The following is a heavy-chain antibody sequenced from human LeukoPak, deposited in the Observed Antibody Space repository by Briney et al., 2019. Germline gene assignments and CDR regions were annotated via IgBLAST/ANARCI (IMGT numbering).Heavy chain of an antibody. CDR3: ARSRRDDQFSYYYYLDV. D-gene: IGHD2-2*01. Sequence: SVKVSCKASGGTFSSYAISWVRQAPGQGLEWMGGIIPIFGTANYAQKFQGRVTITADESTSTAYMELSSLRSEDTAVYYCARSRRDDQFSYYYYLDVWGKGTTVTVSS. CDR1: GGTFSSYA. V-gene: IGHV1-69*13. CDR2: IIPIFGTA. J-gene: IGHJ6*03.